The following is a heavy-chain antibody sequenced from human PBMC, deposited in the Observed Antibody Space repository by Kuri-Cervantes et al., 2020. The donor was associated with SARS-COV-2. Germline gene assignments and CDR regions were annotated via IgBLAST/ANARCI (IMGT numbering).Heavy chain of an antibody. Sequence: GGSLRLSCAASGFTFSSYGMHWVRQAPGKGLEWVAFIRYDGSNKYYADSVKGRFTISRDNSKNTLYLQMNSLRAEDTAVYYCAKASVTAAAPFDYWGQGTRVTVSS. D-gene: IGHD6-13*01. J-gene: IGHJ4*02. V-gene: IGHV3-30*02. CDR3: AKASVTAAAPFDY. CDR2: IRYDGSNK. CDR1: GFTFSSYG.